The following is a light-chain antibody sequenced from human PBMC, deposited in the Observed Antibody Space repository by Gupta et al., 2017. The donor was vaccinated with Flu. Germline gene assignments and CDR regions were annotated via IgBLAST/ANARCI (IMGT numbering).Light chain of an antibody. Sequence: EIVLTQSPATLSLSPGERATLSCRASQSVGTYLVWYQQKRGQAPRLLMHDASNRATGIPARFSGSGSGTDFTLTISSLEPADFAVYYCQQRSDWPPIFGQGTKLEIK. V-gene: IGKV3-11*01. J-gene: IGKJ2*01. CDR1: QSVGTY. CDR2: DAS. CDR3: QQRSDWPPI.